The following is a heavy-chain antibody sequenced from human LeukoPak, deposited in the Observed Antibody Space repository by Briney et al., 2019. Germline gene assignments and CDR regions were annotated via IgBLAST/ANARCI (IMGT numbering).Heavy chain of an antibody. D-gene: IGHD3-10*01. V-gene: IGHV4-34*01. J-gene: IGHJ6*02. Sequence: SETLSLTCAVYGGSFSGYYWSWIRQPPGKGLEWIGEINHSGSTNYNPSLKSRVTISVDTSKNQFSLKLSSVTAADTAVYYCARGLSYYHGSGSTRNYYYYGMDVWGQGTTVTVSS. CDR3: ARGLSYYHGSGSTRNYYYYGMDV. CDR2: INHSGST. CDR1: GGSFSGYY.